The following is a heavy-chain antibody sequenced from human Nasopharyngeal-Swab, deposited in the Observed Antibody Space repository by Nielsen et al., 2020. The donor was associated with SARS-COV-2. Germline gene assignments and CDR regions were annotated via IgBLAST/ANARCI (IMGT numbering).Heavy chain of an antibody. CDR2: IYHSGSP. CDR3: ARPTLGEGWGYYYYYGMDV. V-gene: IGHV4-30-4*01. D-gene: IGHD3-16*01. CDR1: SASISSCDYY. Sequence: SETLSLTCIVSSASISSCDYYWSWIRQSPGMGLEWIVYIYHSGSPYYNPSLKSRVTISVDTSKNQFSLRLSSVTAADTAVYYCARPTLGEGWGYYYYYGMDVWGQGTTVTVSS. J-gene: IGHJ6*02.